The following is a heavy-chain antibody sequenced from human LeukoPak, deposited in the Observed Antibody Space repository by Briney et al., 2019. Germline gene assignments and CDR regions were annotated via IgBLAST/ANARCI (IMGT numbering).Heavy chain of an antibody. CDR3: VRENIGGLDY. CDR2: ISSSGTTI. D-gene: IGHD3-10*01. Sequence: GGSLRLSCAASGFTFSSYEMNWVRQAPGKGLEWVAHISSSGTTIFYADSVQGRFTISRDNARDSLYLQMNSLRVEDTAVYYCVRENIGGLDYWGQGTLVTVSS. J-gene: IGHJ4*02. CDR1: GFTFSSYE. V-gene: IGHV3-48*03.